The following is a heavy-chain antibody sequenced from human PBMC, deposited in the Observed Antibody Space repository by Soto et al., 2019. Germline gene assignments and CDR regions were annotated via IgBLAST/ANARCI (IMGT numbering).Heavy chain of an antibody. Sequence: ASVKVSCKASGYTFTSYDINWVRQATGQGLEWMGWINPVNGNTKYAQKFQGRVTITRDKSASTAYMELTSLRSEDTAVYYCARDRDRQQLGGNYYYGIDVWGQGTTVTVSS. CDR2: INPVNGNT. CDR3: ARDRDRQQLGGNYYYGIDV. V-gene: IGHV1-8*01. D-gene: IGHD3-3*02. CDR1: GYTFTSYD. J-gene: IGHJ6*02.